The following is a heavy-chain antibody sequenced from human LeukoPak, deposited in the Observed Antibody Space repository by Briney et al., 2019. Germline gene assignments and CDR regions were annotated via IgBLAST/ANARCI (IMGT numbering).Heavy chain of an antibody. CDR2: ISSSGSTI. V-gene: IGHV3-11*01. Sequence: GGSLRLSCAASGFTFSDYYMSWIRQAPGKGLEWVSYISSSGSTIYYADSVKGRFTISRDNAKNSLYLQVNSLRAEDTAVYYCAKDKYYYDSSGYPGPFDYWGQGTLVTVSS. CDR1: GFTFSDYY. J-gene: IGHJ4*02. D-gene: IGHD3-22*01. CDR3: AKDKYYYDSSGYPGPFDY.